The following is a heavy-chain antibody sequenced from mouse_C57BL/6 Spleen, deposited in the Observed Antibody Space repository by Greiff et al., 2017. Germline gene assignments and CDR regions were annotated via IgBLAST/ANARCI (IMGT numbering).Heavy chain of an antibody. CDR1: GYAFSSSW. CDR3: AREGYGSSPHWFAY. J-gene: IGHJ3*01. V-gene: IGHV1-82*01. D-gene: IGHD1-1*01. Sequence: QVQLQQSGPELVKPGASVKISCKASGYAFSSSWLNWVKQRPGKGLEWIGRIYPGDGDTNYNGKFKGKATLTADKSSSTAYMQLSSLTSEDSAVYFCAREGYGSSPHWFAYWGQGTLVTVSA. CDR2: IYPGDGDT.